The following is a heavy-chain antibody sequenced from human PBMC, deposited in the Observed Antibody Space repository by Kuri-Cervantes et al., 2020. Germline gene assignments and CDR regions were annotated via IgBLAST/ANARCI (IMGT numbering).Heavy chain of an antibody. CDR2: INPNSGGT. CDR3: ARDSVSSFWSGYYFGSYDDY. V-gene: IGHV1/OR15-1*04. D-gene: IGHD3-3*01. Sequence: ASVKVSCKASGYIFTDYYMHWVRQAPGQELGWMGRINPNSGGTNYAQKFQGRVTMTRDTSTSTVYMELSSLRSEDTAVYYCARDSVSSFWSGYYFGSYDDYWGQGTLVTVSS. J-gene: IGHJ4*02. CDR1: GYIFTDYY.